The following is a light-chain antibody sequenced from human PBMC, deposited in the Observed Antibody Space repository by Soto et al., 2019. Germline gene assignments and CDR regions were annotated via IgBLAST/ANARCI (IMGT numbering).Light chain of an antibody. CDR3: QQYNSYS. V-gene: IGKV1-5*01. J-gene: IGKJ3*01. Sequence: DIQMTQSPSTLSASVGDRVTITCRASQSISSWLAWYQQKPGKAPKLLIYDASSLESGVPSRFSGSGSGTEFTLTISSLQPDDFATYYCQQYNSYSFGSGTKVDIK. CDR1: QSISSW. CDR2: DAS.